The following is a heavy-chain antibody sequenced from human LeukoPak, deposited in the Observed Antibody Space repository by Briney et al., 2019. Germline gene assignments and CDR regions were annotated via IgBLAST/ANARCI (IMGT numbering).Heavy chain of an antibody. CDR1: GDSVSSNSAA. V-gene: IGHV6-1*01. Sequence: LSQTLSLTCAISGDSVSSNSAAWNWIRQSPSRGLEWLGRTYYRSKWISDYAVSVKSRMTINAETSKNQFSLQVNSVTPEDTAVYYCARKGTVTTPFDYWGQGILVTVSS. CDR3: ARKGTVTTPFDY. D-gene: IGHD1/OR15-1a*01. J-gene: IGHJ4*02. CDR2: TYYRSKWIS.